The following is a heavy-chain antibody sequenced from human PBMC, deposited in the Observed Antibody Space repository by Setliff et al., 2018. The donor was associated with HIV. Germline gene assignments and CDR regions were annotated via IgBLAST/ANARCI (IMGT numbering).Heavy chain of an antibody. Sequence: PSETLSLTCTVSGGPITTSTYYWGWIRQPPGKGLEYIGNTNSNPSPKSRVTISVDTSKNEFSLRLRSVTAADTAIYYCARSTVGVGATFPWGRGTLVTVSS. CDR1: GGPITTSTYY. J-gene: IGHJ4*02. CDR3: ARSTVGVGATFP. V-gene: IGHV4-4*09. CDR2: IGNT. D-gene: IGHD1-26*01.